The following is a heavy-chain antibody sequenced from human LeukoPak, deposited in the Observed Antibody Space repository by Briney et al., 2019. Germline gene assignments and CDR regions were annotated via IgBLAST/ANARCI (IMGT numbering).Heavy chain of an antibody. CDR1: GFTFDDYA. Sequence: SLRLSCAASGFTFDDYAMHWVRQAQGKGLEWVSGISWNSGSIGYADSVKGRFTISRDNAKNSLYLQMNNLRAEDTAVYYCASSRYYYGLGSSPPFDYWGQGDLVIVSS. J-gene: IGHJ4*02. CDR2: ISWNSGSI. V-gene: IGHV3-9*01. D-gene: IGHD3-10*01. CDR3: ASSRYYYGLGSSPPFDY.